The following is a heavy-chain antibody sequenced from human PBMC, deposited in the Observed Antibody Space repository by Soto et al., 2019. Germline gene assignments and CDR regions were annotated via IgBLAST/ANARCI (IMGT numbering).Heavy chain of an antibody. J-gene: IGHJ5*01. CDR1: GGVFRNYA. Sequence: QVQLVQSGAEVKKPGSSVKVSCKASGGVFRNYAINWVRRDPGQGLEWMGGIIPVFGTADYPQKFQGRVTSTADESTTTAYIELTSLKTEDTAVYFCARDRWGSYAFDSWGQGTVVTVAS. CDR3: ARDRWGSYAFDS. CDR2: IIPVFGTA. D-gene: IGHD1-26*01. V-gene: IGHV1-69*01.